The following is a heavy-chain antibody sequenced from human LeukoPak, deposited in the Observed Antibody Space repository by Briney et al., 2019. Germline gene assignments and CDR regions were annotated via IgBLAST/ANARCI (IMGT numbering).Heavy chain of an antibody. D-gene: IGHD2-2*01. J-gene: IGHJ4*02. CDR3: AKEFMLRTVCSSTSCYDIGAFDY. CDR1: GFTFSSYA. Sequence: PGGSLRLSCAASGFTFSSYAMSWVRQAPGKGLECVSGISGSGGSTYNADSVKGRFTIDRDNSKNTLYLQMNSLRAEDTAVYYCAKEFMLRTVCSSTSCYDIGAFDYWGQGTLVTVSS. V-gene: IGHV3-23*01. CDR2: ISGSGGST.